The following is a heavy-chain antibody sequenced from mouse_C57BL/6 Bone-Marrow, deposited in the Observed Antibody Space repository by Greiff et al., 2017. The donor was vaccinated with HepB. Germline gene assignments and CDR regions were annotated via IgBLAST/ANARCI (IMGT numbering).Heavy chain of an antibody. CDR3: ARESATVDYYAMDY. D-gene: IGHD1-1*01. Sequence: EVQLVESGPGLVKPSQSLSLTCSVTGYSITSGYYWNWIRQFPGNKLEWMGYISYDGSNNYNPSLKNRISITRDTSKNQFFLKLNSVTTEDTATYYCARESATVDYYAMDYWGQGTSVTVSS. V-gene: IGHV3-6*01. CDR1: GYSITSGYY. J-gene: IGHJ4*01. CDR2: ISYDGSN.